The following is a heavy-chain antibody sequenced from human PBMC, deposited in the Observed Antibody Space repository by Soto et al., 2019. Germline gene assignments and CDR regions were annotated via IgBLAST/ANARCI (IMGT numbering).Heavy chain of an antibody. Sequence: SVKVSCKASGGTFSIYAISCVLQSPLQWLDWMGGIIPIFGTANYAQKFQGRVTITADKSTSTAYMELSSLRSEDTAVYYCASHYGSGSYYKHYYYYGMDVWGQGTTVTVSS. CDR2: IIPIFGTA. CDR1: GGTFSIYA. D-gene: IGHD3-10*01. J-gene: IGHJ6*02. V-gene: IGHV1-69*06. CDR3: ASHYGSGSYYKHYYYYGMDV.